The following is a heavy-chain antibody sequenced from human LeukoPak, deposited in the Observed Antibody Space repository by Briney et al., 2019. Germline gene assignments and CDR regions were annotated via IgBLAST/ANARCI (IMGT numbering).Heavy chain of an antibody. D-gene: IGHD1-26*01. CDR2: IYNSGST. V-gene: IGHV4-30-4*01. CDR1: GVSISSVDYY. Sequence: SETLSLTCTVSGVSISSVDYYWSWIRQPPGKGLEWIGYIYNSGSTYSNPSLNRRVTISLDTSKNQFSLTLTSVTAADTAVYYCAREGFGELPGYWGQGTLVSVSS. J-gene: IGHJ4*02. CDR3: AREGFGELPGY.